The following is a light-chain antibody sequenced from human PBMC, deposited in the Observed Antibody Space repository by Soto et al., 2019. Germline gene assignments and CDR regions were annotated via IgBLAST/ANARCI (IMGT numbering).Light chain of an antibody. J-gene: IGKJ1*01. CDR2: DAF. V-gene: IGKV3-20*01. CDR3: HQCAHSPLT. Sequence: EIVLTQSPGTLSLSPGERATLSCRASQTVTKNYLAWYQQKPGQAPSLLIYDAFNRATGVPDRFSGSGSGADVTLTISRLEPEDFAVYYCHQCAHSPLTFGQGTKVEI. CDR1: QTVTKNY.